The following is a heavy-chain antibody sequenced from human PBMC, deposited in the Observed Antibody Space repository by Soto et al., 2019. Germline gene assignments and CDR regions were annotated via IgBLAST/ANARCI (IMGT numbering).Heavy chain of an antibody. V-gene: IGHV4-4*02. D-gene: IGHD3-10*01. CDR2: IHHSGDD. J-gene: IGHJ4*02. CDR3: AELKFGKFGTY. CDR1: CASISSDSW. Sequence: PSETLSLTCALSCASISSDSWWSWVRQPPGKGLEWIAEIHHSGDDNYTPSLQSRAIISLDKSRNQFSLKLMSVTAADTAVYYCAELKFGKFGTYWGQGIPVTVSS.